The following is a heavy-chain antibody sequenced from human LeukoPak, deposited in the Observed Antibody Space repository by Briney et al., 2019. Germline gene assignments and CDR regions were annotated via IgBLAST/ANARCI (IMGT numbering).Heavy chain of an antibody. CDR2: IKQDGSEK. Sequence: PGGSLRLSCAASGFTFDSYWMSWVRHAPGKGLEWVANIKQDGSEKYYVDSVKGRFTISRDNAKNSLYLQMNSLRAEDTAVYYCAKHYSGHWGQGTLVTVSS. CDR3: AKHYSGH. CDR1: GFTFDSYW. D-gene: IGHD4-23*01. V-gene: IGHV3-7*01. J-gene: IGHJ4*02.